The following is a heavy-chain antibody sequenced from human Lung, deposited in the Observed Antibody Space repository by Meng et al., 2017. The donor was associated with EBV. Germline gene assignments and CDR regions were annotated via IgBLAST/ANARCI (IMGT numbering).Heavy chain of an antibody. Sequence: VQIQRWGAGLLKPSETLSLTCAVYGGSFSGYYWSWIRQPPGKGLEWIGEIDHSGSTNYNPSLKSRVTISEDTSKIQFSLRLTSVTAADTAVYYCALYSGNHQFDYWGQGTLVTVSS. CDR1: GGSFSGYY. V-gene: IGHV4-34*01. J-gene: IGHJ4*02. CDR3: ALYSGNHQFDY. CDR2: IDHSGST. D-gene: IGHD1-26*01.